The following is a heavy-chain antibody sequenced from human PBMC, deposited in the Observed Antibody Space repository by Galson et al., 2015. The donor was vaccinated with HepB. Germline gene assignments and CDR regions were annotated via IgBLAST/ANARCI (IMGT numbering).Heavy chain of an antibody. J-gene: IGHJ5*02. D-gene: IGHD6-13*01. CDR2: ITSTSDNI. V-gene: IGHV3-21*01. Sequence: SLRLSCAASGFTFSYYTMNWVRQAPGKGLEWVSSITSTSDNIYYADSVKGRFTISRDNAKNSLYLQMNNLRADDTAVYYCARIAAGTLAWFDPWGQGTLVAVSS. CDR1: GFTFSYYT. CDR3: ARIAAGTLAWFDP.